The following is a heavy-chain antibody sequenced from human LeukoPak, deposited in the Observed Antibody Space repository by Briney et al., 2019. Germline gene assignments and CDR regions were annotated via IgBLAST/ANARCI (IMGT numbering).Heavy chain of an antibody. CDR1: GFTFRSYS. V-gene: IGHV3-21*05. D-gene: IGHD2-21*02. J-gene: IGHJ6*02. CDR3: ARGVTATRYLYYGLDV. CDR2: TDVGGDGYK. Sequence: GGSLRLSCAASGFTFRSYSMNWVRQAPGKGLEWISYTDVGGDGYKYYADSVKGRFTISRDNAKNSLYLQMNSLRVEDTAVYYCARGVTATRYLYYGLDVWGLGTTVTVSS.